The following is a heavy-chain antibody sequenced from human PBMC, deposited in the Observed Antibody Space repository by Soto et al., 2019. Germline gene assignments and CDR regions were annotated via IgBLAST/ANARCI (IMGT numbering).Heavy chain of an antibody. CDR2: ISGSGVGT. J-gene: IGHJ4*02. CDR3: AKDRSSGWSNFDY. CDR1: GFTFSIYA. Sequence: EVQLLESGGGLVQPGGSLRLSCAASGFTFSIYAMSWVRQAPGKGLEWVSTISGSGVGTYYADSVKGRFTISSDNSKNTLYLQMDSLRAEDTAVYYCAKDRSSGWSNFDYWGQGTLVTVSS. V-gene: IGHV3-23*01. D-gene: IGHD6-13*01.